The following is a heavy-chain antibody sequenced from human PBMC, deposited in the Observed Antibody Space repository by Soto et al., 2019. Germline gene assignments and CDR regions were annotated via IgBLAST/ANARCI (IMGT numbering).Heavy chain of an antibody. CDR3: ARGSGDY. D-gene: IGHD3-10*01. CDR1: GFTFTSYW. V-gene: IGHV3-7*01. CDR2: IKVDGSEK. J-gene: IGHJ4*02. Sequence: EVQLVESGGGLVQPGGSLRLSCAASGFTFTSYWMTWFRQAPGKGLEWVGNIKVDGSEKYYVDSVKGRFTISRDNANNSLFLQMNSLRVEDTAVYYCARGSGDYWGQGTLVTVSP.